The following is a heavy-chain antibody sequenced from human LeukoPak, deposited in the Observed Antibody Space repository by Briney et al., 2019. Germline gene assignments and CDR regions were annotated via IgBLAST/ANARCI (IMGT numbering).Heavy chain of an antibody. V-gene: IGHV1-69*04. D-gene: IGHD3-3*01. Sequence: GASVKVSCKASGGTFSSYAISWVRQAPGQGLERMGRIIPILGIANYAQRFQGRVTITADKSTSTAYMELSSLRSEDTAVYYCARCDREYYDFWSGYYLDPWGQGTLVTVSS. J-gene: IGHJ5*02. CDR1: GGTFSSYA. CDR2: IIPILGIA. CDR3: ARCDREYYDFWSGYYLDP.